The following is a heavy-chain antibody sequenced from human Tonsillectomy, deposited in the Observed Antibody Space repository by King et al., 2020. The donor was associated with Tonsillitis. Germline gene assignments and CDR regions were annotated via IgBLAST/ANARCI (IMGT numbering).Heavy chain of an antibody. CDR1: GFSLGHARVG. Sequence: FTLKESGPVLVKPTETLTLTCTVSGFSLGHARVGVTWIRQPPGKALEWLAHIFSNDDKSYSTSLKSRLTISKDTSKSQVVLIMTNVDPVDTATYYCARIRTTTVKTDLHDAFDIWGQGTMVTVSS. CDR2: IFSNDDK. V-gene: IGHV2-26*01. D-gene: IGHD4-17*01. J-gene: IGHJ3*02. CDR3: ARIRTTTVKTDLHDAFDI.